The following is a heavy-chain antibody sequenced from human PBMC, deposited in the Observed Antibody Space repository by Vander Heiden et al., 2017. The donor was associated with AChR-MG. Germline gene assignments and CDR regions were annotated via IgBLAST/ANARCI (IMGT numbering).Heavy chain of an antibody. J-gene: IGHJ4*02. D-gene: IGHD3-16*01. CDR2: FFYSGNT. CDR1: GDSISSTNYS. Sequence: QLQLQESGPGLVNPSETLSLTCSVSGDSISSTNYSWGWIRPPPGTGLDWVGSFFYSGNTYYTPSLKSRVTISGDTSKDQFSRKLNPVTAADTAVYYWARRLRGGGDFDYWGQGTLVTVSS. V-gene: IGHV4-39*01. CDR3: ARRLRGGGDFDY.